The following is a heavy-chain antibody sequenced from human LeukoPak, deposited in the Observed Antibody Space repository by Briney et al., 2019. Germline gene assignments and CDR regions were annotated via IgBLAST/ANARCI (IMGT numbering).Heavy chain of an antibody. CDR3: DKKPLTFDVFDI. Sequence: GGSLKISCKSSGYRFTNYWSGWVRQMPGKGLEWMGIIYPGDSATRYSPSFQAQVTISAGKSISSANRQWRGLKAWATLMYYCDKKPLTFDVFDIWGHGTMVTVSS. CDR1: GYRFTNYW. V-gene: IGHV5-51*01. J-gene: IGHJ3*02. CDR2: IYPGDSAT.